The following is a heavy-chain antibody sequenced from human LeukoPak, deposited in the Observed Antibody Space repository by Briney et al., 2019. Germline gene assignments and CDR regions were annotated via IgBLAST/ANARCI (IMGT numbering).Heavy chain of an antibody. CDR1: GFTFSSYG. D-gene: IGHD6-13*01. CDR3: AKDRSSSWTWTIDY. CDR2: ISYDGSNK. V-gene: IGHV3-30*18. Sequence: AGGSLRLSCAASGFTFSSYGMHWVRRAPGKGLEWVALISYDGSNKYYADSVKGRFTISRDNSKNTLYLQMNSLRVEDTAMYYCAKDRSSSWTWTIDYWGQGTLVTVSS. J-gene: IGHJ4*02.